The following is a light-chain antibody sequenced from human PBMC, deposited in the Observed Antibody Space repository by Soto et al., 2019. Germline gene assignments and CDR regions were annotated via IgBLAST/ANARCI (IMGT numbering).Light chain of an antibody. CDR1: QSVSSSY. CDR3: QQYGSSSFT. V-gene: IGKV3-20*01. Sequence: EMVLTQSPGTLSLSPGERATLSCSASQSVSSSYLAWYQQKPGQAPRLLIYGASSRATGIPDRFSGSGSGTDLTLTISRLETEDFAVYYCQQYGSSSFTFGPGTKVAIK. CDR2: GAS. J-gene: IGKJ3*01.